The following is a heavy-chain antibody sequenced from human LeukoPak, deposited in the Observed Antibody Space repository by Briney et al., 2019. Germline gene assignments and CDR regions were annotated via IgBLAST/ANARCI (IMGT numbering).Heavy chain of an antibody. CDR2: ISYDGTNK. Sequence: GGSLRLSCAASGFTFSSYNMHWVRQAPGKGLEWVAVISYDGTNKYYADSVKGRFTTSRDNSKSTLYLQMNSLRAEDTGVFYCARDQYDSWSRRGNFDSWGQGTLVIVSS. D-gene: IGHD3-3*01. CDR3: ARDQYDSWSRRGNFDS. CDR1: GFTFSSYN. J-gene: IGHJ4*02. V-gene: IGHV3-30-3*01.